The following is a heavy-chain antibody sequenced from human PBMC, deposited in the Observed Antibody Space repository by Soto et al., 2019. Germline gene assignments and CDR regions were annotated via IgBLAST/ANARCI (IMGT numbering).Heavy chain of an antibody. Sequence: QVQLQQWGAGLLKPSETLSLTCAVYGGSFSGYYWSWIRQPPGKGLEWIGEINHSGSTNYNPSLKSRVTISVDTSKNQFSLKLSSVTAADTAVYYCARLLVVPADNYYYYGMDVCGQGTTVTVSS. J-gene: IGHJ6*02. CDR3: ARLLVVPADNYYYYGMDV. CDR2: INHSGST. D-gene: IGHD2-2*01. CDR1: GGSFSGYY. V-gene: IGHV4-34*01.